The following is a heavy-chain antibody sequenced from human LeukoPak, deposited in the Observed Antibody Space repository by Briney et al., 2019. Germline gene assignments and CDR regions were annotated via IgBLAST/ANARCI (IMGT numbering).Heavy chain of an antibody. V-gene: IGHV3-23*01. CDR2: ISSRGGST. D-gene: IGHD2-21*02. Sequence: GGSLRLSCAASGFTFSSNAMSWVRQAPGKGLEWVSGISSRGGSTFYADSVKGRFTISRDNSKNTLYLQMNSLRVEDTALYYCAKDLPDAYCGGDCYRGVFDFWGQGTLVTVSS. J-gene: IGHJ4*02. CDR3: AKDLPDAYCGGDCYRGVFDF. CDR1: GFTFSSNA.